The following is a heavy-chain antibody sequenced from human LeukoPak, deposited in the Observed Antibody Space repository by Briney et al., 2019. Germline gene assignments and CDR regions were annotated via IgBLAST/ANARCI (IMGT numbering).Heavy chain of an antibody. D-gene: IGHD2-2*01. J-gene: IGHJ4*02. CDR2: IYPGDSDT. Sequence: GESLKISCKGSGSSFTSYWIGWVRQMPGKGLEWMGIIYPGDSDTRYSPSFQGQVTISADKSISTAYLQWSSLKASDTAMYYCARQGYCSSTSCYYFDYWGQGTLVTVSS. V-gene: IGHV5-51*01. CDR3: ARQGYCSSTSCYYFDY. CDR1: GSSFTSYW.